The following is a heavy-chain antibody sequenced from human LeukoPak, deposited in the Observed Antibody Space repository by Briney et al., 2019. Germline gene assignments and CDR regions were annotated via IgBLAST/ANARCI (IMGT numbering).Heavy chain of an antibody. D-gene: IGHD5-24*01. CDR1: GYSFTNYW. CDR2: IYPGDSDT. Sequence: GESLKISCKGSGYSFTNYWIVRVRQMPGKGLQWMGIIYPGDSDTRYSPSFQGQVTISADKSISTAYLQWSSLKASDTAMCYYARKGMMDGTYFDYWGQGTLVTVSS. V-gene: IGHV5-51*01. CDR3: ARKGMMDGTYFDY. J-gene: IGHJ4*02.